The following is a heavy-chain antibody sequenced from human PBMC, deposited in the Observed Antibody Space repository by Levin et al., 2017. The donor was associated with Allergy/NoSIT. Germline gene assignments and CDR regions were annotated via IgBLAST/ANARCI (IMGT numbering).Heavy chain of an antibody. CDR1: GFTFSSYG. J-gene: IGHJ4*02. V-gene: IGHV3-30*18. CDR2: ISYDGSNK. CDR3: AKAPHRSGYEGQFDY. D-gene: IGHD5-12*01. Sequence: GESLKISCAASGFTFSSYGMHWVRQAPGKGLEWVAVISYDGSNKYYADSVKGRFTISRDNSKNTLYLQMNSLRAEDTAVYYCAKAPHRSGYEGQFDYWGQGTLVTVSS.